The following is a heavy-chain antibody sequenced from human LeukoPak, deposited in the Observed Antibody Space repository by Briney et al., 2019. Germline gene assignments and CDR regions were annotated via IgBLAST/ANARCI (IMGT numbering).Heavy chain of an antibody. CDR3: ARAGLWDYSDSSGYHNAAFDV. V-gene: IGHV1-2*02. CDR2: INPSSGGT. D-gene: IGHD3-22*01. CDR1: EYTFTDYY. Sequence: ASVKVSCKASEYTFTDYYVHWVRQAPGQGLEWMGWINPSSGGTNYAQNFQGRVSMTRDTSISASYMELSRLRSDDTAVYYCARAGLWDYSDSSGYHNAAFDVWGQGQWSPSLQ. J-gene: IGHJ3*01.